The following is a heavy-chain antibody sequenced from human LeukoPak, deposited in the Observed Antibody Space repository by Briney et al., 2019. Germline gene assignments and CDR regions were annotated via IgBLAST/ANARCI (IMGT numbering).Heavy chain of an antibody. CDR1: GGSLSDYY. CDR3: VRGFSGVVGDY. D-gene: IGHD3-10*01. J-gene: IGHJ4*02. V-gene: IGHV4-34*01. Sequence: SETLSLTCAVYGGSLSDYYWSWIRQPPGEGLEWIGEIKPGGITNYNPSVKSRVTISADTSKNQLFLNVNSATAADTAVYHCVRGFSGVVGDYWGQGTLVTVSS. CDR2: IKPGGIT.